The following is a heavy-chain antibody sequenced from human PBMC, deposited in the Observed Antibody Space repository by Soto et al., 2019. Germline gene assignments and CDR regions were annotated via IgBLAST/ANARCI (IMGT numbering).Heavy chain of an antibody. Sequence: ASVKVSWTASGYTFTSYDINWVRQATGQGLEWMGWMNPNSGNTGYVQKFQGRVTMTRNTSISTAYVELSSLRSEDTAVYYCARGIVGPTAGYWGQGTLVTVSS. D-gene: IGHD1-26*01. V-gene: IGHV1-8*01. CDR3: ARGIVGPTAGY. CDR1: GYTFTSYD. CDR2: MNPNSGNT. J-gene: IGHJ4*02.